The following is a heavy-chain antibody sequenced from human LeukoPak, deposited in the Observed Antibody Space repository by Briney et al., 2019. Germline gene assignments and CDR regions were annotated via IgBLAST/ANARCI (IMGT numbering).Heavy chain of an antibody. V-gene: IGHV4-34*01. J-gene: IGHJ4*02. Sequence: SETLSLTCAVYGGSFSGYYWSWIRQPPGKGLEWIGEINHSGSTNYNPSLKSRVTISVDTSKNQFSLKLSSVTAADTAVYYCARSVGRAGYDSSGYYRPFGYWGQGTLVTVSS. CDR2: INHSGST. CDR1: GGSFSGYY. CDR3: ARSVGRAGYDSSGYYRPFGY. D-gene: IGHD3-22*01.